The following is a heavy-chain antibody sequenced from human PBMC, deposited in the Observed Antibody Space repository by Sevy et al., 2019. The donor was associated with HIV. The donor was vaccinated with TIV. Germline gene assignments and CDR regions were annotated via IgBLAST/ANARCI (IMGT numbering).Heavy chain of an antibody. V-gene: IGHV1-69*13. CDR3: ALGSSAYCSSTSCYAKAFDI. CDR1: GGTFSSYA. J-gene: IGHJ3*02. D-gene: IGHD2-2*01. Sequence: ASVKVSCKASGGTFSSYAISWVRQAPGQGLEWMGGIIPIFGTANYAQKFQGRVTITAEESTSTAYMELSSLRSEDTAVYYCALGSSAYCSSTSCYAKAFDIWGQGTMVTVSS. CDR2: IIPIFGTA.